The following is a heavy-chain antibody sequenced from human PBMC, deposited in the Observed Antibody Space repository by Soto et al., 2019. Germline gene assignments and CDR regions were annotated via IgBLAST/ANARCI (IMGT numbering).Heavy chain of an antibody. CDR1: GFTFSDYY. CDR3: ASVRGLLRSHDAFDI. V-gene: IGHV3-11*05. J-gene: IGHJ3*02. CDR2: SSSSSTYT. D-gene: IGHD3-10*02. Sequence: QVQLVESGGDLVKPGGSLRLSCAASGFTFSDYYINWIRQAPGKGLEWVSYSSSSSTYTNYADSVKGRFTISRDNAKNSLFLQMNSLRAEDTAVYYCASVRGLLRSHDAFDIWGQGTKVTVSS.